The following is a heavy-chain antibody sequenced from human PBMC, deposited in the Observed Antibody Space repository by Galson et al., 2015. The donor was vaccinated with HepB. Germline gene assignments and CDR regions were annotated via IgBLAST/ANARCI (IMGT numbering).Heavy chain of an antibody. V-gene: IGHV3-23*01. J-gene: IGHJ5*02. CDR3: AKASDTVTAKNWFDP. CDR2: ISSGGANT. CDR1: RFTFSSYA. D-gene: IGHD4-11*01. Sequence: GSLRLSCAASRFTFSSYAMSWVRQAPGKGLEWVSGISSGGANTYYGDSVKGRFTISRDNSKNTLYLQMNSLRAEDTAVYYCAKASDTVTAKNWFDPWGQGTLVTVSS.